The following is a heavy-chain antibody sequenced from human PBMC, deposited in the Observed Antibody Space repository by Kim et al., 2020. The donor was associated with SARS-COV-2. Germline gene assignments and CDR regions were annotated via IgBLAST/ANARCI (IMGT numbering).Heavy chain of an antibody. Sequence: PSPKSRVTISVDPSKNHFSLKLSSVTAADTAVYYCARGLYYGGNPDAFDIWGQGTLFTVSS. V-gene: IGHV4-61*03. CDR3: ARGLYYGGNPDAFDI. D-gene: IGHD4-17*01. J-gene: IGHJ3*02.